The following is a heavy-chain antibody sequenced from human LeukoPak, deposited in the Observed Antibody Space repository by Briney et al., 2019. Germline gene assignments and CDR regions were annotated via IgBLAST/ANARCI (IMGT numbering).Heavy chain of an antibody. D-gene: IGHD3-22*01. CDR3: ARGPDSSGYLGY. CDR1: GYSISSGYY. Sequence: SETLSLTCAVSGYSISSGYYWGWIRQPPGKGLEWIGSIYHSGSTYYNPSLKSRVTISVDTSKNQFSLKLSSVTAADTAVYHCARGPDSSGYLGYWGQGTLVTVSS. V-gene: IGHV4-38-2*01. CDR2: IYHSGST. J-gene: IGHJ4*02.